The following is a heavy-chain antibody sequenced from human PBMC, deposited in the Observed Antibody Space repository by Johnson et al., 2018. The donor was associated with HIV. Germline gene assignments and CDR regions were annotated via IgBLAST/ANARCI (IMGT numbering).Heavy chain of an antibody. V-gene: IGHV3-11*01. J-gene: IGHJ3*02. D-gene: IGHD3/OR15-3a*01. CDR3: ARVTIFGLSKVDGFDI. Sequence: QVQLVESGGGVVRPGGSLRLSCAASGFTFSDYYMSWIRQAPGKGLEWVSYISSGGSRIYYADSVKGRFTISRDNAKKSMYLQMNSLKTEDTALYYCARVTIFGLSKVDGFDIWGQGTMVTVS. CDR1: GFTFSDYY. CDR2: ISSGGSRI.